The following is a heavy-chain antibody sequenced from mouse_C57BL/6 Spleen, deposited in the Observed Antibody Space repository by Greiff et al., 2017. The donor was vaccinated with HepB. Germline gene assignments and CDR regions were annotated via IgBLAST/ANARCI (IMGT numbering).Heavy chain of an antibody. CDR1: GYSFTDYN. Sequence: VPLQQSGPELVKPGASVKISCKASGYSFTDYNMNWVKQSNGKSLEWIGVIKPNYGTTNYTQKFTGKATLTVDQTSSTAYMQLNSLTSEDSAVYYCARVDYDYDVGAMDYWGQGTSVTVSS. CDR2: IKPNYGTT. CDR3: ARVDYDYDVGAMDY. J-gene: IGHJ4*01. V-gene: IGHV1-39*01. D-gene: IGHD2-4*01.